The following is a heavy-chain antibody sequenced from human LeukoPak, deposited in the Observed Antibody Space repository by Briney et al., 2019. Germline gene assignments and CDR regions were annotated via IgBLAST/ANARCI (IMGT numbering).Heavy chain of an antibody. D-gene: IGHD1-26*01. CDR2: ISGSGGST. CDR1: GFTFSSYA. Sequence: DPGGSLRLSCAASGFTFSSYAMSWVRQAPGKGLEWVSAISGSGGSTYYADSVKGRFTISRDNSKNTLYLQMNSLRAEDTAVYYCAKLGYNEWELSDFDYWGQGTLVTVSS. J-gene: IGHJ4*02. V-gene: IGHV3-23*01. CDR3: AKLGYNEWELSDFDY.